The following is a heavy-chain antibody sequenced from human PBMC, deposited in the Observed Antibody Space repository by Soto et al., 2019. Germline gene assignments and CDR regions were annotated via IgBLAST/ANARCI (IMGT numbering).Heavy chain of an antibody. Sequence: EVQLLESGGALVQPGGSLRLSCAASGFTFSSHAMSWVRQAPGKGLEWVSTINGGGGSTYYADSVKGRFTISRDNSKNTLYLQRNSLRAEDTAVYHCAKGPSEQWLVRAFAPWGQGTLVTVSS. CDR1: GFTFSSHA. CDR3: AKGPSEQWLVRAFAP. CDR2: INGGGGST. J-gene: IGHJ5*02. D-gene: IGHD6-19*01. V-gene: IGHV3-23*01.